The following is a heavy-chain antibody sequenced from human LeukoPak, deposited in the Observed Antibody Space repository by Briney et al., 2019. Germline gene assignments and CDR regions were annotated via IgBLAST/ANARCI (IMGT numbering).Heavy chain of an antibody. Sequence: GGSLRLSCAASGLTFDDYAMNWVRQVPGRGLGWVSGINWNGRITEYADSVKDRFTISRQNTKNSLYLYMNNLGGEDTALYFCARGSVQLWLRDTYYYMDVWGKGTTVTVSS. CDR2: INWNGRIT. J-gene: IGHJ6*03. V-gene: IGHV3-20*04. D-gene: IGHD5-18*01. CDR1: GLTFDDYA. CDR3: ARGSVQLWLRDTYYYMDV.